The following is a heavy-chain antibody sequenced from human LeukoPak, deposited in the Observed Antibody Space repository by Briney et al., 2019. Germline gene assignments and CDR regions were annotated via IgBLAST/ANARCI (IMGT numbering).Heavy chain of an antibody. J-gene: IGHJ5*02. D-gene: IGHD3-10*01. V-gene: IGHV4-59*01. CDR2: FHNSRTT. Sequence: KPSETLSLTCTVSGVSISCYYWTWIRQPPGQGLEWIGYFHNSRTTSYNPSLTGRVIISVDTAMDQISLKLNSVTAADTAVYYCARGHLGLSPWGQGTLVTVSS. CDR3: ARGHLGLSP. CDR1: GVSISCYY.